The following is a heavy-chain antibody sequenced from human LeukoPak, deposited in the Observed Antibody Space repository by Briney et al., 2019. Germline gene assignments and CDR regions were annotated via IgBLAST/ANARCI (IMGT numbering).Heavy chain of an antibody. CDR2: IYYSGST. CDR3: ARHKGSDYYDSSGYYFDY. Sequence: GSLRLSCAASGFTVSSNYMSWVRQAPGKGLEWIGSIYYSGSTYYNPSLKSRVTISVDTSKNQFSLKLSSVTAADTAVYYCARHKGSDYYDSSGYYFDYWGQGTLVTVSS. J-gene: IGHJ4*02. D-gene: IGHD3-22*01. V-gene: IGHV4-39*01. CDR1: GFTVSSNY.